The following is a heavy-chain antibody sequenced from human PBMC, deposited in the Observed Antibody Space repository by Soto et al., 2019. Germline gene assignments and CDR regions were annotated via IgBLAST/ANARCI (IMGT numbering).Heavy chain of an antibody. D-gene: IGHD3-22*01. V-gene: IGHV3-7*04. Sequence: EVQLVESGGDLVQPGGSLRLSCAASEFAFSSYWMSWVRQAPGKGLEWVATIRQGGSKKYCVDSVKGRFTISRDNAKKSLFLQKESRRAEDAAVYYYVGGCDSAHCPYFIDVWGKGTTVTVSS. CDR1: EFAFSSYW. CDR3: VGGCDSAHCPYFIDV. CDR2: IRQGGSKK. J-gene: IGHJ6*03.